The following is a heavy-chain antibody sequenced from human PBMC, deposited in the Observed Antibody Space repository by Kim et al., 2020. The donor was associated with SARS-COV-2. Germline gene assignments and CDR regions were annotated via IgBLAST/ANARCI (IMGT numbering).Heavy chain of an antibody. CDR2: ISWDGGST. CDR3: AKGQTPPLGSTRGNYYYYGLDV. D-gene: IGHD1-26*01. J-gene: IGHJ6*02. Sequence: GGSLRLSCAASGFTFDDYTMHWVRQAPGKGLEWVSLISWDGGSTYYADSVKGRFTISRDNSKNSLYLQMNSLRTEDTALYYCAKGQTPPLGSTRGNYYYYGLDVWGQGTTVTVSS. V-gene: IGHV3-43*01. CDR1: GFTFDDYT.